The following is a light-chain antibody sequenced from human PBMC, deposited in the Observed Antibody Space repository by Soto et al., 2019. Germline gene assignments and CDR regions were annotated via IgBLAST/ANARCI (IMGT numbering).Light chain of an antibody. Sequence: EIVLTQSPGTLSLSPGERAILSCRASHSVSSSYFAWYQQKPGQAPRLLIYGASSRATGIPDRFSGSGSGTDFSLTISRLEPEDFAVYYCQQYGGSPPITFGQGTRLEIK. CDR1: HSVSSSY. CDR3: QQYGGSPPIT. V-gene: IGKV3-20*01. CDR2: GAS. J-gene: IGKJ5*01.